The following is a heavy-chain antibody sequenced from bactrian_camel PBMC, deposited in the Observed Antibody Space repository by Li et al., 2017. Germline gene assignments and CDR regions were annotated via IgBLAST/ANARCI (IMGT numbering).Heavy chain of an antibody. CDR2: FDRGGGT. CDR3: SAEPCAARPEPYVEI. CDR1: GDTYTSCV. V-gene: IGHV3S53*01. D-gene: IGHD2*01. Sequence: QVQLVESGGGSVQAGGSLTLSCAASGDTYTSCVGWFRQVPGKQREAVASFDRGGGTSYADSVKGRFTISKDNAKNTLYLQMNSLQSDDTAMYYCSAEPCAARPEPYVEIWGQGTQVTVS. J-gene: IGHJ2*01.